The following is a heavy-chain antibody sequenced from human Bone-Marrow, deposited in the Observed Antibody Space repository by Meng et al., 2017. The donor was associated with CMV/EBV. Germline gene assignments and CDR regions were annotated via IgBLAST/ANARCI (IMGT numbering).Heavy chain of an antibody. CDR1: GGSFSGYY. CDR3: ARGATRNWFDP. Sequence: SETLSLTCAVYGGSFSGYYWSWIRQPPGKGLEWIGEINHSGSTNYNPSLKSRVTISVDTSKNLFSLKLSSVTAADTAVYYCARGATRNWFDPWGQGTLVTVSS. D-gene: IGHD4-11*01. V-gene: IGHV4-34*01. CDR2: INHSGST. J-gene: IGHJ5*02.